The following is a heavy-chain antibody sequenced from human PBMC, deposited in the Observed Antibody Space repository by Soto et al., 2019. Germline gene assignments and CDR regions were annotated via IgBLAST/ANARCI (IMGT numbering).Heavy chain of an antibody. D-gene: IGHD3-16*01. J-gene: IGHJ5*02. V-gene: IGHV3-73*01. CDR1: GFSFSGSA. CDR2: IRSKGHNYAT. Sequence: LRLSCAASGFSFSGSAMYWVRQSSGKGPEWVGRIRSKGHNYATEYAASVKGRFTISRDDSKNTAYLQMNSLQTEDTAVYYCTRDLFSYDYSGILWFDPWGQGTLVTVSS. CDR3: TRDLFSYDYSGILWFDP.